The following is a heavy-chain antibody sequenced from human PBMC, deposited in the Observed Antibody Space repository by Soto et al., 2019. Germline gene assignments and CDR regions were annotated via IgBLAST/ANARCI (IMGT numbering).Heavy chain of an antibody. CDR3: TTERRVNPDY. CDR2: IKSRTDGGTT. Sequence: EVQLVESGGGLVKPGGSLRLSCAASGFTFSNAWMSWVRQAPGKGLEWVGRIKSRTDGGTTDFAAPVKGRFTISRDDSKNTLYLQMNSLKTEDTGVYYCTTERRVNPDYWGQGTLVTVSS. CDR1: GFTFSNAW. D-gene: IGHD3-3*01. J-gene: IGHJ4*02. V-gene: IGHV3-15*01.